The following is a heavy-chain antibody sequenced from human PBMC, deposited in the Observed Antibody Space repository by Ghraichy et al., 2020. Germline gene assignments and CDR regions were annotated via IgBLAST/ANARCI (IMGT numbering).Heavy chain of an antibody. J-gene: IGHJ4*02. Sequence: GGSLRLSCAASGFTFSSYSMNWVRQAPGKGLEWVSSISSSSSYIYYADSVKGRFTISRDNAKNSLYLQMNSLRAEDTAVYYCARLSPKPPVTTGGDWGQGTLVTVSS. CDR3: ARLSPKPPVTTGGD. V-gene: IGHV3-21*01. D-gene: IGHD4-11*01. CDR1: GFTFSSYS. CDR2: ISSSSSYI.